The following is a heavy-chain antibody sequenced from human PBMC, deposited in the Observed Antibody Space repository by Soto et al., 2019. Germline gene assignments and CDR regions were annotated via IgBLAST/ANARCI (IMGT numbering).Heavy chain of an antibody. J-gene: IGHJ4*02. CDR3: ASSPPGYDILTGLDY. V-gene: IGHV3-23*01. D-gene: IGHD3-9*01. Sequence: GGTLRLSCAASGFTFSRYAMSWLRQAPGKGLERVSAISGSGGSTYYADSVKGRFTISRDNSKNTLYLQMNSLRAEDTAVYYCASSPPGYDILTGLDYWGQGTLVTVSS. CDR2: ISGSGGST. CDR1: GFTFSRYA.